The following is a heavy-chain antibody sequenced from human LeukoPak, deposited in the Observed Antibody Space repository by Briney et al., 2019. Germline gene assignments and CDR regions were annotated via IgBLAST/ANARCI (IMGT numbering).Heavy chain of an antibody. V-gene: IGHV4-34*01. J-gene: IGHJ4*02. D-gene: IGHD3-22*01. CDR3: ARTSSYYYDSSGYYPI. Sequence: SETLSLTCAVYGGSFSGCYWSWIRQPPGKGLEWIGEINHSGSTNYNPSLKSRVTISVDTSKNQFSLKLSSVTAADTAVYYCARTSSYYYDSSGYYPIWGQGTLVTVSS. CDR2: INHSGST. CDR1: GGSFSGCY.